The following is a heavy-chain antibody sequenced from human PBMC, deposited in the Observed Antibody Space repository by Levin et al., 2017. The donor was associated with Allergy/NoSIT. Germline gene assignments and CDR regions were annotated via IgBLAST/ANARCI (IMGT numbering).Heavy chain of an antibody. CDR3: ARGDSTAAVISTRPARWVDP. CDR2: VNPNTGRT. Sequence: AASVKVSCRASGYIFTDYYLHWVRQAPGQGLEWMGWVNPNTGRTDYAQKFQGRVTMTRDTSVNTAYMELSSLTSADTAVYFCARGDSTAAVISTRPARWVDPWGQGSLVTVSS. CDR1: GYIFTDYY. D-gene: IGHD6-6*01. J-gene: IGHJ5*02. V-gene: IGHV1-2*02.